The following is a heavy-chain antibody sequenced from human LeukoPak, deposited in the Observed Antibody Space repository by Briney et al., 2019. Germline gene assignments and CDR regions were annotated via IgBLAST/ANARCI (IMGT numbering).Heavy chain of an antibody. CDR2: IYYSGST. J-gene: IGHJ6*02. CDR1: GGSLSSGDYY. Sequence: PSQTLSLTCTVSGGSLSSGDYYWSWIRHPPGEGLEWIGYIYYSGSTYYNPSCKSRVPISVDTSKNQFSLKLSSVTAADTAVYYCAREGSYYDSSGYYLHYYGMDVWGQGTTVTVSS. D-gene: IGHD3-22*01. CDR3: AREGSYYDSSGYYLHYYGMDV. V-gene: IGHV4-30-4*01.